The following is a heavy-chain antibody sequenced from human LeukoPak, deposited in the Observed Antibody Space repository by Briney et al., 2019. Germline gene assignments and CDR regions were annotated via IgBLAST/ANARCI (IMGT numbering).Heavy chain of an antibody. CDR2: ISTNTGNP. J-gene: IGHJ4*02. V-gene: IGHV7-4-1*02. CDR1: GYTFTSYA. D-gene: IGHD1-26*01. Sequence: ASVKVSCKVSGYTFTSYAMNWVRQAPGQGLEWMGWISTNTGNPTYAQGFTGRFVFSLDTSVSTAYLQISSLKAEDTAVYYCARVQEGVGATTLDYWGQGTLVTVSS. CDR3: ARVQEGVGATTLDY.